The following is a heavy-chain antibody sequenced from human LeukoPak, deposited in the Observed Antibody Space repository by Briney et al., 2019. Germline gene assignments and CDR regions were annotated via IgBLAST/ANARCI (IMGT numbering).Heavy chain of an antibody. CDR3: AKDLMDYDILTGYYDY. V-gene: IGHV3-33*06. J-gene: IGHJ4*02. CDR2: IWYDGSNK. CDR1: GFTFSSYG. Sequence: PGGSLRLSCAASGFTFSSYGMHWARQAPGKGLEWVAVIWYDGSNKYYADSVKGRFTISRDNSKNTLYLQMNSLRAEDTAVYYCAKDLMDYDILTGYYDYWGQGTLVTVSS. D-gene: IGHD3-9*01.